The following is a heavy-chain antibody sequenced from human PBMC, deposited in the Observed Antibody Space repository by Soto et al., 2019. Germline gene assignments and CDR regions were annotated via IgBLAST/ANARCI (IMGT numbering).Heavy chain of an antibody. J-gene: IGHJ6*03. CDR3: AKVIPSLRLIYYYMDV. V-gene: IGHV3-23*01. Sequence: GGSLRLSCVASGLTFSTYAMSWVRQAPGKGLEWVSAISGSGGSTNYADSAKGRFTISRDNSKNTLYLQMNSLRAEDTAVYYCAKVIPSLRLIYYYMDVWGKGTTVTVSS. CDR1: GLTFSTYA. CDR2: ISGSGGST.